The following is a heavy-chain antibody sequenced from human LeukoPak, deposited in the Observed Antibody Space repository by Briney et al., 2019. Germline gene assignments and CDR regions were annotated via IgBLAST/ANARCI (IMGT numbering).Heavy chain of an antibody. Sequence: QTGGSLRLSCAASGFTFSSYSMNWVRQAPGKGREWVSYISSSSSTIYYADSVKGRFTISRDNAKNSLYLQMNSLRAEDTAVYYCARELDWFDPWGQGTLVTVSS. J-gene: IGHJ5*02. CDR1: GFTFSSYS. CDR3: ARELDWFDP. D-gene: IGHD6-6*01. V-gene: IGHV3-48*01. CDR2: ISSSSSTI.